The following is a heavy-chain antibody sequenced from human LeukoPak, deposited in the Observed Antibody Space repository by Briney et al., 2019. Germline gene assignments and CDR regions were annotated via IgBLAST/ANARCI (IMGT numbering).Heavy chain of an antibody. CDR2: IYYSGST. D-gene: IGHD2-2*01. J-gene: IGHJ3*02. CDR3: AAGRYCSSTSCAGGAFDI. V-gene: IGHV4-38-2*01. CDR1: GFTFSDYY. Sequence: PGGSLRLSCAASGFTFSDYYMSWIRQAPGKGLEWIGSIYYSGSTYYNPSLKSRVTISVDTSRNQFSLKLSSVTAADTAVYYCAAGRYCSSTSCAGGAFDIWGQGTMVTVSS.